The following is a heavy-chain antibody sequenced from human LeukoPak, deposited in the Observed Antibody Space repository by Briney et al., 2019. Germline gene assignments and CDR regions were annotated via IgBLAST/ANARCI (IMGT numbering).Heavy chain of an antibody. CDR1: GFTFSNYA. CDR2: ITRGGSGI. D-gene: IGHD3-9*01. Sequence: GASLRLSCAASGFTFSNYAMSWVRQAPGKGLEWVSAITRGGSGIYYADSMKSRFTISGDNSKNTLYLQINSLRAEDTAVYYCAKWGDYDVLTGYYVSDYWGQGTLVTVSS. V-gene: IGHV3-23*01. CDR3: AKWGDYDVLTGYYVSDY. J-gene: IGHJ4*02.